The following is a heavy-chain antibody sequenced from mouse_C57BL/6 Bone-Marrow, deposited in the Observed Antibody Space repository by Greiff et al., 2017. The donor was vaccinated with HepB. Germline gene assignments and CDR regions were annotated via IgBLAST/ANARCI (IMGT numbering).Heavy chain of an antibody. CDR3: ARRTTVVADAMDY. J-gene: IGHJ4*01. CDR2: IDPSDSYT. D-gene: IGHD1-1*01. Sequence: QVHVKQPGAELVRPGTSVKLSCKASGYTFTSYWMHWVKQRPGQGLEWIGVIDPSDSYTNYNQKFKGKATLTVDTSSSTAYMQLSSLTSEDSAVYYCARRTTVVADAMDYWGQGTSVTVSS. CDR1: GYTFTSYW. V-gene: IGHV1-59*01.